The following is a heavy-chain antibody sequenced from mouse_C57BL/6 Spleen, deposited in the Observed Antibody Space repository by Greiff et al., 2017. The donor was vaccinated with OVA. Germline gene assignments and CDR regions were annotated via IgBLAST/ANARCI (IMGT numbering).Heavy chain of an antibody. CDR1: GFSLTSYA. D-gene: IGHD2-3*01. CDR2: IWTGGGT. CDR3: ARGSYDGYQGFDY. Sequence: VKLVESGPGLVAPSQSLSITCTVSGFSLTSYAISWVRQPPGKGLEWLGVIWTGGGTNYNSALKSRLSISKDNSKSQVFLKMNSLQTDDTARYYCARGSYDGYQGFDYWGQGTTLTVSS. J-gene: IGHJ2*01. V-gene: IGHV2-9-1*01.